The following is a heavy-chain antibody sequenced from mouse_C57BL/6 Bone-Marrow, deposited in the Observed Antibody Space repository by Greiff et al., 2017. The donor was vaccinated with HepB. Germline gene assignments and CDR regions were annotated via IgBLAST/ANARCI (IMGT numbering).Heavy chain of an antibody. J-gene: IGHJ3*01. CDR3: ARHIRYYGSSPFAY. CDR2: ISNGGGST. V-gene: IGHV5-12*01. Sequence: EVQLVESGGGLVQPGGSLKLSCAASGFTFSDYYMYWVRQTPEKRLEWVAYISNGGGSTYYPDTVKGRFTISRDNAKNTLYLQMSRLKSEDTAMYYCARHIRYYGSSPFAYWGQGTLVTVSA. D-gene: IGHD1-1*01. CDR1: GFTFSDYY.